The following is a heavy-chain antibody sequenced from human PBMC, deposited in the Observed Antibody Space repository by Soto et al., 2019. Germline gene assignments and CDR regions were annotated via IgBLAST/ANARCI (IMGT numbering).Heavy chain of an antibody. CDR3: TRGHPSIYNY. CDR1: GFAFSNYW. D-gene: IGHD4-4*01. V-gene: IGHV3-7*01. Sequence: GGSLRLSCAASGFAFSNYWMSWVRQAPGKGLEWVANIKEDGSERYYVDSVKGRFTISRDNAKNSLYLQMTSLRPEDTAVYYCTRGHPSIYNYWGQGTLVTVSS. J-gene: IGHJ4*02. CDR2: IKEDGSER.